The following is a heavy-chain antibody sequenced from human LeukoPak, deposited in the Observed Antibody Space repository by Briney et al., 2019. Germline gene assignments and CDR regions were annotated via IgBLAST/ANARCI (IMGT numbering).Heavy chain of an antibody. D-gene: IGHD2-15*01. Sequence: VASVKVSCKASGYTFTGYYINWVRQAPGQGLEWMGWINPNSGGTNYAQKFRGRVTMTRDTSISTAYMELSRLRSDDTAVYYCARAQVEDCSGGRCYSGYWGQGTLVTVSS. J-gene: IGHJ4*02. CDR1: GYTFTGYY. V-gene: IGHV1-2*02. CDR2: INPNSGGT. CDR3: ARAQVEDCSGGRCYSGY.